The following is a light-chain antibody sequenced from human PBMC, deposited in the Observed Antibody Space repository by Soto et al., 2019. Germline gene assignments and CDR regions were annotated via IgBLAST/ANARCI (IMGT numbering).Light chain of an antibody. J-gene: IGLJ1*01. Sequence: QSALTQPASVSGSPGQSITISCTGTSSDIGGYNYVSWYQQLPGKVPKLIIYDVSNRPSGVSDRLSGSKSGNAASLTISGLQAEDEADYYCSSYTSTSTLDVFGTGTKLTVL. V-gene: IGLV2-14*03. CDR1: SSDIGGYNY. CDR3: SSYTSTSTLDV. CDR2: DVS.